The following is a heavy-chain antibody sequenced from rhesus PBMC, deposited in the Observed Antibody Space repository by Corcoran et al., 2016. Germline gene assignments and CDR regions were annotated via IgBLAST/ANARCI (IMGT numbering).Heavy chain of an antibody. CDR3: ARGVRWLFDY. D-gene: IGHD3-28*01. CDR1: GGSISDSYR. V-gene: IGHV4S10*01. CDR2: IYGSSTST. Sequence: QVQLQESGPGVVKPSETLSLTCAVSGGSISDSYRWSWIRQPPGKGLEWIGYIYGSSTSTNYNPSLQSRVTISKDTSKNQFSLKLSSVTAADTAVHYCARGVRWLFDYWGQGVLVIVSS. J-gene: IGHJ4*01.